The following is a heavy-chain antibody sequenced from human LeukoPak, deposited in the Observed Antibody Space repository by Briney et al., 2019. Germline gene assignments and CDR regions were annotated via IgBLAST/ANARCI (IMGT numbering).Heavy chain of an antibody. CDR3: AKQLGYCSDGSCYFPY. CDR1: GSTFSSSA. Sequence: GGSLRLSCAASGSTFSSSAKSWVRKAPGKGLEWVSAVSNNGGYTYYADSVQGRFTISRDNSKSTLCLQMNSLRAEDTAVYYCAKQLGYCSDGSCYFPYWGQGTLVTVSS. D-gene: IGHD2-15*01. CDR2: VSNNGGYT. V-gene: IGHV3-23*01. J-gene: IGHJ4*02.